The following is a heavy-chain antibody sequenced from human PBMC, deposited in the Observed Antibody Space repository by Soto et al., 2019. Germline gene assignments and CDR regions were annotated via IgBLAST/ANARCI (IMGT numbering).Heavy chain of an antibody. J-gene: IGHJ6*02. CDR3: ARDLSGRADV. D-gene: IGHD3-10*01. CDR1: EFTFSSYW. Sequence: GGSLRLSCVASEFTFSSYWMHWVRQVPGKGLVWVSRLNEDGSFTTYADSVKGRFTIFRDNAKKTLYLQMNSLRAEDTAVYYCARDLSGRADVWGQGTTVTVSS. V-gene: IGHV3-74*01. CDR2: LNEDGSFT.